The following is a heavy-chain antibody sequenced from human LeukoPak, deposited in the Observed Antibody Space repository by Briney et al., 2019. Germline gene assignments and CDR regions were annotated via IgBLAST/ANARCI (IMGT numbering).Heavy chain of an antibody. CDR2: VYYSGNT. CDR1: GAPMSADH. CDR3: ARRNDFGI. Sequence: SETRSFTCTVLGAPMSADHWNWSRQPPGKGLEWIGYVYYSGNTNYNPSLKSRVTISIDTSKNQFSLKLRSVTAADTAVYYCARRNDFGIWGQGTMVTVSS. J-gene: IGHJ3*02. V-gene: IGHV4-59*08.